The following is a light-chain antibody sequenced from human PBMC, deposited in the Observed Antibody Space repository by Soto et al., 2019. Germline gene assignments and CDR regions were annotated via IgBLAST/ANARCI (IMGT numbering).Light chain of an antibody. CDR1: QGVSSY. CDR2: AAS. Sequence: ATRMTQSPSSFSASTGDRVNITCRADQGVSSYLAWYQQKPGRAPKLLIYAASTLQRGVPSTFSGSGSGTDFTLTISCLQSEDFATYVCQQYSTYPFTFGPGTKVDVK. J-gene: IGKJ3*01. CDR3: QQYSTYPFT. V-gene: IGKV1-8*01.